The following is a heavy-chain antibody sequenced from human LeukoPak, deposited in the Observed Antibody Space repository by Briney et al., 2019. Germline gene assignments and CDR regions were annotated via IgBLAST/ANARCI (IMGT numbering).Heavy chain of an antibody. J-gene: IGHJ4*02. D-gene: IGHD3-10*01. CDR2: ISSSSSTI. Sequence: GGSLRLSCAASGFTFSSYSMNWVRQAPGKGLEWVSYISSSSSTIYYADSVKGRFTISRDNAKNSLYLQMNSLRAEDTAVYYCARKWGPRWGEETKLYYFDYWGQGTLVTVSS. CDR3: ARKWGPRWGEETKLYYFDY. V-gene: IGHV3-48*01. CDR1: GFTFSSYS.